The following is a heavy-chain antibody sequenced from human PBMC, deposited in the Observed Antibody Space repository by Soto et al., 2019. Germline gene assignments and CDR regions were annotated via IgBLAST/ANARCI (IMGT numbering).Heavy chain of an antibody. Sequence: QVQLVQSGAEVKKPGSSVKVSCKASGVTFSSYAISWVRQAPGQGLAWMGGIIPIFGTANYAQKFQGRVTITADESTSTAYMELSSLRSEDTAVYYCARHVPAAGYYYGMDVWGQGTTVTVSS. J-gene: IGHJ6*02. CDR3: ARHVPAAGYYYGMDV. CDR1: GVTFSSYA. CDR2: IIPIFGTA. V-gene: IGHV1-69*12. D-gene: IGHD2-2*01.